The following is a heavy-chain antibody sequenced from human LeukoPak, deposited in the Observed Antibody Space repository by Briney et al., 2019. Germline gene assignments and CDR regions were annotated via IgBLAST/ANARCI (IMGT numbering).Heavy chain of an antibody. V-gene: IGHV1-69*13. CDR2: IIPIFCTA. J-gene: IGHJ4*02. CDR1: GGTFSSYA. CDR3: ARVTGEPNY. D-gene: IGHD3-16*01. Sequence: AAVKVSCKASGGTFSSYAISWVRQAPGQRLEWMGGIIPIFCTANYAQKFQGRGTITAEESTSTAYMELSSLRSEDTAVYYCARVTGEPNYWGQGTLVTVSS.